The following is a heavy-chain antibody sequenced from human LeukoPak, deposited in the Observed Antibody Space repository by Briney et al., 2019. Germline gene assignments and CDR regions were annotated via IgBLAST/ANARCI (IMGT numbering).Heavy chain of an antibody. V-gene: IGHV4-39*01. CDR3: ARPLSVTFGGVIDPWFDP. D-gene: IGHD3-16*02. J-gene: IGHJ5*02. Sequence: SETLSLTCTVSGGSISSSSYYWGWLRQPPGKGLEWIGSIYYSGSTYYSPSLKSRVTISLDTSKNQFSLKLSSVTAADTAVYYCARPLSVTFGGVIDPWFDPWGQGTLVTVSS. CDR1: GGSISSSSYY. CDR2: IYYSGST.